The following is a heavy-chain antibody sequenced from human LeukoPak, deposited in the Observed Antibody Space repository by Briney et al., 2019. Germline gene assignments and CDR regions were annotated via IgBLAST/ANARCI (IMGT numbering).Heavy chain of an antibody. J-gene: IGHJ5*02. CDR1: GYTFTGYY. V-gene: IGHV1-2*02. CDR2: INPNSGGT. Sequence: ASVKVSCKASGYTFTGYYMHWVRQAPGQGLEWMGWINPNSGGTNYAQKFQGRVTMTRDTSISTAYMELSRLRSDDTAVYYCARDVSSSWSSCWFDPWGQGTLVTVSS. D-gene: IGHD6-13*01. CDR3: ARDVSSSWSSCWFDP.